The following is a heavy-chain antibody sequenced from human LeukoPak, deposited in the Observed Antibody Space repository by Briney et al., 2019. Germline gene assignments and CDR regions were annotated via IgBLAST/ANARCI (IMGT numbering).Heavy chain of an antibody. Sequence: GGSLRLSCAASGFTFSSYAMGWVRQAPGRGLEWVSSICGSGGGTYYADSVKGRFTISRDNSKNTLYLQMNSLIAEDTAVYYCAKPQSHIVVVVAAITPEYWGQGTLVTVSS. CDR1: GFTFSSYA. J-gene: IGHJ4*02. CDR2: ICGSGGGT. CDR3: AKPQSHIVVVVAAITPEY. V-gene: IGHV3-23*01. D-gene: IGHD2-15*01.